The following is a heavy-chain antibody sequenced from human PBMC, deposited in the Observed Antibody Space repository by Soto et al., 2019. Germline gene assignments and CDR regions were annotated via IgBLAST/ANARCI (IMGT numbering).Heavy chain of an antibody. D-gene: IGHD3-16*01. Sequence: SETLSLTCAVYGGSFSGYYWSWIRQPPRKGLEWIGEINHSGSTNYNPSLKSRVTISVDTSKNQFSLKLSSVTAADTAVYYCARLITPRYYYGMDVWGQGTTVTVSS. CDR3: ARLITPRYYYGMDV. CDR2: INHSGST. CDR1: GGSFSGYY. J-gene: IGHJ6*02. V-gene: IGHV4-34*01.